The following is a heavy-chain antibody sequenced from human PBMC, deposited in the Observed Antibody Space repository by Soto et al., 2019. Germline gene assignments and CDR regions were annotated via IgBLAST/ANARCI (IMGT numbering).Heavy chain of an antibody. CDR1: GGSISSSSYY. Sequence: SETLSLTCTVSGGSISSSSYYWGWIRQPPGKGLEWIGSIYYSGSTYYNKSLKSRVTISVDTSKNQFSLKLSSVTAADTAVYYFARRGDYYGSGSYYNFWGFDFDYWGQGTLVT. CDR2: IYYSGST. V-gene: IGHV4-39*01. J-gene: IGHJ4*02. CDR3: ARRGDYYGSGSYYNFWGFDFDY. D-gene: IGHD3-10*01.